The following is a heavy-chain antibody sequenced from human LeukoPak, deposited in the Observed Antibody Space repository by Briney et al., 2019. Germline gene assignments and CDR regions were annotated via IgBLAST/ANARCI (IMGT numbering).Heavy chain of an antibody. Sequence: SVKVSCKASGGTFSSYAISWVRQAPGQGLEWMGRITPILGIANYAQKFQGRVTITADKSTSTAYMELSSLRSEDTAVYYCARGGRKGSSSWTFDYWGQGTLVTVSS. CDR3: ARGGRKGSSSWTFDY. J-gene: IGHJ4*02. CDR1: GGTFSSYA. D-gene: IGHD6-13*01. CDR2: ITPILGIA. V-gene: IGHV1-69*04.